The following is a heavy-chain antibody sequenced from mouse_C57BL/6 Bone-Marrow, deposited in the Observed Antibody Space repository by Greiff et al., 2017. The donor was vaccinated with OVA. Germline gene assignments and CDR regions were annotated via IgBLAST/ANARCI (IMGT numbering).Heavy chain of an antibody. CDR1: GFSLTSYG. D-gene: IGHD1-1*01. V-gene: IGHV2-5*01. Sequence: VQLQQSGPGLVQPSQSLSITCTVSGFSLTSYGVHWVRQSPGKGLEWLGVIWRGGSTDYNAAFMSRLSITKDNSKSQVFFKMNSLQADDTAIYYCAKPHYYGSSYYAMDYWGQGTSVTVSS. J-gene: IGHJ4*01. CDR3: AKPHYYGSSYYAMDY. CDR2: IWRGGST.